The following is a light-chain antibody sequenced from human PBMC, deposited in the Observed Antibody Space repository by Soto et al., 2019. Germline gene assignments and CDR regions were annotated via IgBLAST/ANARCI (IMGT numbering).Light chain of an antibody. V-gene: IGKV1-9*01. Sequence: IQLTQSPSSLYASVEDRVSITCRASQDIKTYLAWYQQKQGKAPKLLISGTFTLQSGVPSRFNGSGSGTDFTLTISRLQPEDFATYYCHHLNNYPPFTFGPGTKVDLE. CDR1: QDIKTY. J-gene: IGKJ3*01. CDR2: GTF. CDR3: HHLNNYPPFT.